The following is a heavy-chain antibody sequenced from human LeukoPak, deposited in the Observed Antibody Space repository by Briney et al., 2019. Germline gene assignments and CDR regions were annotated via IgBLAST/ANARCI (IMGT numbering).Heavy chain of an antibody. CDR3: ARRYCSGGSCYYFDY. V-gene: IGHV4-39*01. D-gene: IGHD2-15*01. J-gene: IGHJ4*02. Sequence: PSETLSLTCTVPGGSISSSSYYWCGIRQPPGKGLGWIGSLDYIGSTSYNPSLKSRVTVSVDTSKNQFSLKLSSLTAADTAVYYCARRYCSGGSCYYFDYWGQGTLVTVSS. CDR2: LDYIGST. CDR1: GGSISSSSYY.